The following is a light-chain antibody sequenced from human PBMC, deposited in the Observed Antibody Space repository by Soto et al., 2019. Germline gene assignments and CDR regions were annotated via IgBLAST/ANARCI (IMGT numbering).Light chain of an antibody. CDR2: SNT. CDR1: SSNIGSNA. V-gene: IGLV1-44*01. CDR3: AAWDDSLNGLL. Sequence: QSVLTQPPSVSEAPRQRVTISCSGSSSNIGSNAVNWYQQLPGTAPKLLIYSNTQRPSGVPDRFSGSKSGTSASLAISGLQSEDEADYYCAAWDDSLNGLLFGGGTKLTVL. J-gene: IGLJ2*01.